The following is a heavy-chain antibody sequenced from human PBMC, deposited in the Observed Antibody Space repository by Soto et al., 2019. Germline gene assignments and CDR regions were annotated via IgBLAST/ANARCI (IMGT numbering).Heavy chain of an antibody. CDR2: IYSGGSP. J-gene: IGHJ4*02. Sequence: EVQLVESGGGLIQSGGSLRLSCAASGFTVSSNYMSWVRQAPGKGLEWVSVIYSGGSPYYADSVKGRFTISRDNSKNTLYLQMNSLRAEDTAVYYCAREAYGDYVGGFDYWGQGTLVTVSS. CDR1: GFTVSSNY. D-gene: IGHD4-17*01. CDR3: AREAYGDYVGGFDY. V-gene: IGHV3-53*01.